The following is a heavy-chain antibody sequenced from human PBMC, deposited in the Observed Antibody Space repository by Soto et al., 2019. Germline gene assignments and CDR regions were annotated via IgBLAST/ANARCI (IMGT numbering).Heavy chain of an antibody. CDR2: IYYSGST. V-gene: IGHV4-39*01. CDR3: ARPRSPRSYFDY. Sequence: QLQLQESGPGLVKPSETLSLTCTVSGGSISSSSYYWGWIRQPPGKGLEWIGSIYYSGSTYYNPSLKSRVTISVDTSKNQFSLKLSSVTAADTAVYYCARPRSPRSYFDYWGQGTLVTVSS. D-gene: IGHD3-10*01. CDR1: GGSISSSSYY. J-gene: IGHJ4*02.